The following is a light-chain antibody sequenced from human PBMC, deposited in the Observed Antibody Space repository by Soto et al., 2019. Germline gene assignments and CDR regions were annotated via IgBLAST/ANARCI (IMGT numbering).Light chain of an antibody. CDR3: MHTLHAPRT. CDR1: QSLQHSNGNNY. V-gene: IGKV2-28*01. Sequence: DIVMTQSPLSLPVTPREPASISCRHSQSLQHSNGNNYLDWYVQKPGQSPQLLIYLASNRASGVRDRVIGSGSGTDFTVKISRVEAEDVGTYYCMHTLHAPRTFGQGTKVYIK. CDR2: LAS. J-gene: IGKJ1*01.